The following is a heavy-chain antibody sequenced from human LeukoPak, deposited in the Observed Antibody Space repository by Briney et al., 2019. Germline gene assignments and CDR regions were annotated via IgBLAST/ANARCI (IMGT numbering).Heavy chain of an antibody. CDR2: INPSGGST. J-gene: IGHJ4*02. Sequence: ASVKVSCKASGYTFTSYYMHWVRQAPGQGLEWMGIINPSGGSTSYAQKFQGRVTMTRDTSTSTVYMELSSLRSEDTAVYYCATAEKWIQLWSTWGQGTLVTVSS. CDR3: ATAEKWIQLWST. V-gene: IGHV1-46*01. CDR1: GYTFTSYY. D-gene: IGHD5-18*01.